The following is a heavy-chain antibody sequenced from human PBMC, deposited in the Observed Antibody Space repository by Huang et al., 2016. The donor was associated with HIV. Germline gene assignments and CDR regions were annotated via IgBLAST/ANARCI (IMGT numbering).Heavy chain of an antibody. CDR3: ARDLGGADY. V-gene: IGHV1-69*13. D-gene: IGHD1-26*01. Sequence: QVQLVQSGAEVKKPGSSVKVSCKASGGTFSSYAISWGRQAPGQGLEWMGRSIPILGKANYAQKCQGRVTITADESTSTAYMGLSSLRSEDTAIYYCARDLGGADYWGQGTLVTVSS. CDR1: GGTFSSYA. J-gene: IGHJ4*02. CDR2: SIPILGKA.